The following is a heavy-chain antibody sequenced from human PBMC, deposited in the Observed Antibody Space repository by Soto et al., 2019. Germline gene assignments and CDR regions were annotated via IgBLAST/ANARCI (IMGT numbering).Heavy chain of an antibody. J-gene: IGHJ6*02. Sequence: QVQLVQSGAEVKKPGSSVKVSCKASGDTFSRYAITWVRQAPGQGLEWMGGVIPLFRTTNYAQKFQGRVTITADESTTPAYMGPTDLRLEDRAVYYCAPLHPPAIVGRPGVNVGGQGTTVPVSS. CDR2: VIPLFRTT. CDR3: APLHPPAIVGRPGVNV. CDR1: GDTFSRYA. V-gene: IGHV1-69*01. D-gene: IGHD3-22*01.